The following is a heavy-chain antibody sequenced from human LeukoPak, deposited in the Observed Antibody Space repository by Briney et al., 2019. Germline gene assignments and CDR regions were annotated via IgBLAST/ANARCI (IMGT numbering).Heavy chain of an antibody. V-gene: IGHV3-53*04. J-gene: IGHJ6*02. CDR3: ARDRADPNYYYYGMDV. CDR2: IYSGGST. Sequence: GGSLRPSFAASGFTVSSNYMSWVRQAPGNGLEWVSVIYSGGSTYYADSVKGRFTISRHNSKNTLYLQMNSLRAEDTAVYYCARDRADPNYYYYGMDVWGQGTTVTVSS. CDR1: GFTVSSNY.